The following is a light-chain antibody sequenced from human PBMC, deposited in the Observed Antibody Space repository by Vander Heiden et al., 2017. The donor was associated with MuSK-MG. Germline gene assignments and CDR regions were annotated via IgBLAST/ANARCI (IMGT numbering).Light chain of an antibody. CDR2: DAS. CDR1: QDISNY. CDR3: PQYDNLPAYT. J-gene: IGKJ2*01. Sequence: DIQMTQSPSSLSASVGDRVTITCQASQDISNYLNWYQQKPGKAPKLLIYDASNLETGVPSRFSGSGYGTDFTFTISSLQPEDIATYYCPQYDNLPAYTFGQGTKLEIK. V-gene: IGKV1-33*01.